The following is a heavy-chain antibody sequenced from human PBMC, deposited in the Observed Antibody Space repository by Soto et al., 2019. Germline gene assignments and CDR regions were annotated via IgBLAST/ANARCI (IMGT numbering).Heavy chain of an antibody. CDR1: GYTFTSYY. CDR2: INPSGGST. V-gene: IGHV1-46*01. CDR3: ARGGYYYDSSGYYYYYWYFDL. Sequence: ASVKVSCKASGYTFTSYYMHWVRQAPGQGLEWMGIINPSGGSTSYAQKFQGRVTMTRDTSTSTAYMELSSLRSEDTAVYYCARGGYYYDSSGYYYYYWYFDLWGRGTLVTVSS. D-gene: IGHD3-22*01. J-gene: IGHJ2*01.